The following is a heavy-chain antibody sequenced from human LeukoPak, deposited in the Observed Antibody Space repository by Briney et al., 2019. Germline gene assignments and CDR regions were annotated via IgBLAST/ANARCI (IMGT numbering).Heavy chain of an antibody. V-gene: IGHV1-2*02. J-gene: IGHJ4*02. CDR1: GYTFTGYY. D-gene: IGHD6-19*01. CDR2: INPNSGGT. Sequence: APVKVSCKASGYTFTGYYMHWVRQAPGQGLEWMGWINPNSGGTNYAQKFQGRVTMTRDTSISTAYMELSRLRSDDTAVYYCARGAVRGSGWADFDYWGQGTLVTVSS. CDR3: ARGAVRGSGWADFDY.